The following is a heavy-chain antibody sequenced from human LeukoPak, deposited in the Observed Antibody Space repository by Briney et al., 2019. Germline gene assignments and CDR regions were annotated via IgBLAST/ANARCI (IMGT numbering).Heavy chain of an antibody. J-gene: IGHJ4*02. D-gene: IGHD6-13*01. CDR3: ARDVGIAAVAY. Sequence: VGSLRLSCAASGFTFSSYSMNWVRQAPGKGLEGVSSISSSSSYIYYADSVKGRFTISRDNAKNSLYLQMNSLRAEDTAVYYCARDVGIAAVAYWGQGTLVTVSS. CDR2: ISSSSSYI. V-gene: IGHV3-21*01. CDR1: GFTFSSYS.